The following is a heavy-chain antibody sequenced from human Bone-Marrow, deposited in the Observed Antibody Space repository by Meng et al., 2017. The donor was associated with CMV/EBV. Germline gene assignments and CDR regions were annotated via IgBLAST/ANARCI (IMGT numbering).Heavy chain of an antibody. J-gene: IGHJ5*02. V-gene: IGHV3-21*01. D-gene: IGHD6-13*01. Sequence: GASLKISCVTCGSTFGRHSKNWVREAPGRGLECVSTICSSRSSYISYKDSEKGRLTISRDNAKNSMYLNMNSLRAADTAVYYCARGESGYPNWLDPWGQGTLVTVSS. CDR1: GSTFGRHS. CDR2: ICSSRSSYI. CDR3: ARGESGYPNWLDP.